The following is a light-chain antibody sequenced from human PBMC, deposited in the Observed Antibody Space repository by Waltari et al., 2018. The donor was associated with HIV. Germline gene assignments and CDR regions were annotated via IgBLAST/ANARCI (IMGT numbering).Light chain of an antibody. CDR1: NIGGKS. J-gene: IGLJ3*02. V-gene: IGLV3-21*04. CDR2: YNS. Sequence: SYVLTQPPSVSVAPGAAATISCGAWNIGGKSVHWYKQLPGQAPVLVTRYNSDRPSGIPDRISGSNSGHTATLTITSVEAGDEATYYCQVWDSSNEHVVFGGGTELTVL. CDR3: QVWDSSNEHVV.